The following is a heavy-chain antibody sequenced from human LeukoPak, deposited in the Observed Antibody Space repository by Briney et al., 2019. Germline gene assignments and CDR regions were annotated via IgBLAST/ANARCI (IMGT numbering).Heavy chain of an antibody. D-gene: IGHD3-16*02. CDR3: ARGPYVWGSYRQYYFDY. V-gene: IGHV4-59*12. Sequence: SETLSLTCTVSGGSISSYYWSWIRQPPGKGLEWIGYIYYSGSTNYNPSLKSRVTMSVDTSKNQFSLKLSSVTAADTAVYYCARGPYVWGSYRQYYFDYWGQGTLVTVSS. CDR1: GGSISSYY. CDR2: IYYSGST. J-gene: IGHJ4*02.